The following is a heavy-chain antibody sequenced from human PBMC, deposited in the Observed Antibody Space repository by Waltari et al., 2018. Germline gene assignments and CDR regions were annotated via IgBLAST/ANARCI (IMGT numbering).Heavy chain of an antibody. CDR2: INHSGST. CDR3: ARGTYYYDSSGYSSWFDP. CDR1: GGSFSSAGYY. Sequence: QVQLKESGPGLVKPSQTLSLTCTVSGGSFSSAGYYWSWIRQRPGKGLEWIGLINHSGSTYSTPSLKSRVTISVDRSNNQFSLKLSSVTAADTAVYYCARGTYYYDSSGYSSWFDPWGQGTLVTVSS. V-gene: IGHV4-30-2*01. J-gene: IGHJ5*02. D-gene: IGHD3-22*01.